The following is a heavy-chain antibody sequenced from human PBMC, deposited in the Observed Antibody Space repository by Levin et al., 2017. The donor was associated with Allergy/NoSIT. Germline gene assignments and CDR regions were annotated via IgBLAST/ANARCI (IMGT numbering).Heavy chain of an antibody. CDR2: ISSSSSTI. CDR3: ARDRALSNKPDFGY. CDR1: GFTFSSYS. Sequence: LSLTCAASGFTFSSYSMNWVRQAPGKGLEWVSYISSSSSTIYYADSVKGRFTISRDNAKNSLYLQMNSLRDEDTAVYYCARDRALSNKPDFGYWGQGTLVTVSS. V-gene: IGHV3-48*02. J-gene: IGHJ4*02. D-gene: IGHD3-16*01.